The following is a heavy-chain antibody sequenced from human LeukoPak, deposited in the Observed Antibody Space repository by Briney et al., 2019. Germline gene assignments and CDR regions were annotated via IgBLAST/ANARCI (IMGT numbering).Heavy chain of an antibody. D-gene: IGHD3-10*01. CDR1: GGSFSGYY. CDR2: INHSGST. J-gene: IGHJ3*02. CDR3: ARGKKRITMVRGWIGAFDI. V-gene: IGHV4-34*01. Sequence: SETLSLTCAVYGGSFSGYYWSWIRQPPGKGLEWIGEINHSGSTNYNPSLKSRVTISVDTSKNQFSLKLSSVTAADTAVYYCARGKKRITMVRGWIGAFDIWGQGTMVTVSS.